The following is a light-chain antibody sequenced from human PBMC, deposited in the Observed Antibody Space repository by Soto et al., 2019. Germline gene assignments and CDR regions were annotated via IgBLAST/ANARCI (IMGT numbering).Light chain of an antibody. CDR3: QQFTSFPFT. J-gene: IGKJ3*01. V-gene: IGKV1-13*02. Sequence: AIQLTQSPSSLSASVGDRVTITCRASQGISGTLDWYHQTPGKPPKRLIYDDARMERGVPSRFSGSGSGKEFTLTITGLQPEDFSNYYCQQFTSFPFTFDPGTKVDV. CDR2: DDA. CDR1: QGISGT.